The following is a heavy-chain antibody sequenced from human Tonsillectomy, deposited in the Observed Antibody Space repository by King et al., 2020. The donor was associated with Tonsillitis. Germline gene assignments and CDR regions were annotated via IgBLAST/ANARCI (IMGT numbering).Heavy chain of an antibody. V-gene: IGHV4-39*07. D-gene: IGHD2-21*02. Sequence: QLQESGPGLVKPSETLSLTCTVSGGSISSSSYYWGWIRQPPGKGLEWIGSIYYSGSTYYNPSLKSRVTISVDTSKNQFSLKPSPVTAADTAVYYCAKKTCGGDCSLDYWGQGTLVTVSS. CDR1: GGSISSSSYY. J-gene: IGHJ4*02. CDR2: IYYSGST. CDR3: AKKTCGGDCSLDY.